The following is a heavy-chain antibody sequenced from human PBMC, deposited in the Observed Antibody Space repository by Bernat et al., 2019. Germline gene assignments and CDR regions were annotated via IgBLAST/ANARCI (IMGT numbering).Heavy chain of an antibody. CDR1: GSSISSYY. Sequence: QVQLQESGPGLVKPSETLSLTCTVSGSSISSYYWSWIRQPPGKGLEWIGYIYYSGSTNYNPSLKSRVTISVDTSKNQFSLKLSSVTAADTAVYYCAREERFLEWSVNWFDPWGQGTLVTVSS. J-gene: IGHJ5*02. D-gene: IGHD3-3*01. V-gene: IGHV4-59*01. CDR3: AREERFLEWSVNWFDP. CDR2: IYYSGST.